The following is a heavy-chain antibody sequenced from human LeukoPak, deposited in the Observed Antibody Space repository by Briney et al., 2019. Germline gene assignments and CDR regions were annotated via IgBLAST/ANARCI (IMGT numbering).Heavy chain of an antibody. CDR3: ARNMAWNYEGEFDY. J-gene: IGHJ4*02. CDR2: IYCSGLT. Sequence: SETLSLTCTVSGGSISSYYMTWIRQAPGRGLEWIGYIYCSGLTHYNPSLNSRFTMSVDTSKNQFSLKLSSVTAADTAVYYCARNMAWNYEGEFDYWGQGTLVTVSS. V-gene: IGHV4-59*01. CDR1: GGSISSYY. D-gene: IGHD1-7*01.